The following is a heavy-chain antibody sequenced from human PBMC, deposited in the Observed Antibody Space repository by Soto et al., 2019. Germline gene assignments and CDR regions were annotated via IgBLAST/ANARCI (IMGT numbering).Heavy chain of an antibody. V-gene: IGHV3-48*02. J-gene: IGHJ4*02. CDR3: AREKSGSYSDFDY. CDR1: GFTFSSYS. CDR2: ISSSSSTI. D-gene: IGHD1-26*01. Sequence: GGSLRLSCAGSGFTFSSYSMAWVCQPPGKGLEWVSYISSSSSTIYYAESVKGRFTISRDNAKNSLYLQMNSLREEDTAVYYCAREKSGSYSDFDYWGQGTLVTVSS.